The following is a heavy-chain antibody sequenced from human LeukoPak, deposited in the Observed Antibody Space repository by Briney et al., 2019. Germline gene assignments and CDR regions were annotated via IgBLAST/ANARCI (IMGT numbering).Heavy chain of an antibody. CDR2: ISGSGGST. J-gene: IGHJ2*01. V-gene: IGHV3-23*01. CDR3: ARGVNWWYFDL. CDR1: GFTFSSYA. Sequence: QPGGSLRLPCAASGFTFSSYAMSWVRQAPGRGLEWVSAISGSGGSTYYADSVKGRFTISRDNSKNTLYLQMNSLRAEDTAVYYCARGVNWWYFDLWGRGTLVVVSS. D-gene: IGHD1-1*01.